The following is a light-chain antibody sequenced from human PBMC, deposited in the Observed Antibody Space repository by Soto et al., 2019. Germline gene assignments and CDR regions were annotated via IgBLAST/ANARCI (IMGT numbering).Light chain of an antibody. J-gene: IGKJ4*01. V-gene: IGKV1-39*01. CDR3: QQSYSTPLT. CDR1: QSISNF. Sequence: DIQMTQSPSSLSASVGDRVTITCRASQSISNFLNWYQQKPGKAPKLLIYAASSLQSGVPARFSGSGSATDITLTISTPQPEDSATYYCQQSYSTPLTFGGGTKVEIK. CDR2: AAS.